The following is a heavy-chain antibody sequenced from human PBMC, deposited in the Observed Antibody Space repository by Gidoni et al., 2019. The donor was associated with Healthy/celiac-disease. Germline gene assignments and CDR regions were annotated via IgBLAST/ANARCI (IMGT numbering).Heavy chain of an antibody. D-gene: IGHD3-22*01. Sequence: QVQLVESGGGVVQPGRSLRLSCAASGFTFSSYGMHWVRQAPGKGLEWVAVRSYDGSNKYYADSVKGRFTISRDNSKNTLYLQMNSLRAEDTAVYYCAKDSYYYDSSGYFSPGPYYYYGMDVWGQGTTVTVSS. CDR1: GFTFSSYG. V-gene: IGHV3-30*18. J-gene: IGHJ6*02. CDR2: RSYDGSNK. CDR3: AKDSYYYDSSGYFSPGPYYYYGMDV.